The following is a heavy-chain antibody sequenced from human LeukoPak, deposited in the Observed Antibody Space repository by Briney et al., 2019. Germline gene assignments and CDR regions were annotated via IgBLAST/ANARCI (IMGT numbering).Heavy chain of an antibody. J-gene: IGHJ4*02. CDR1: GYTFTSYA. D-gene: IGHD6-13*01. Sequence: ASVKVSCKASGYTFTSYAMHWVRQAPGQRLEWMGWINAGNGNTKYSQKFQGRVTITRDTSASTAYMELSSLRSEDTAVYCCARGEQQLVPEDYWGQGTLVTVSS. CDR3: ARGEQQLVPEDY. V-gene: IGHV1-3*01. CDR2: INAGNGNT.